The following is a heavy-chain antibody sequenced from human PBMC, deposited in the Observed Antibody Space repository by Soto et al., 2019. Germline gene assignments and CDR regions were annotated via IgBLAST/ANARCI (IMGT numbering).Heavy chain of an antibody. V-gene: IGHV3-74*01. CDR1: GFTFSSSW. Sequence: GGSLRLSCAASGFTFSSSWMHWVRQAPGKGLVWVSRVSGDGSSTNYADSVKGRFTISRDNAKNTLYLQMNSLRAEDAALYYCAKGGAARPKIYYFDYWGQGTLVTVSS. CDR2: VSGDGSST. J-gene: IGHJ4*02. D-gene: IGHD6-6*01. CDR3: AKGGAARPKIYYFDY.